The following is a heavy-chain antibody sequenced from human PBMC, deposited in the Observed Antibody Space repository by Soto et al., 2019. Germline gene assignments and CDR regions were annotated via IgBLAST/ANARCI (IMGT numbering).Heavy chain of an antibody. CDR3: ARVRYSSSWYEGFDP. CDR1: GGSISSYY. CDR2: IYYSGST. V-gene: IGHV4-59*01. D-gene: IGHD6-13*01. J-gene: IGHJ5*02. Sequence: SSETLSLTCTVSGGSISSYYWSWIRQPPGKGLEWIGYIYYSGSTNYNPSLKSRVTISVDTSKNQFSLKLSSVTAADTAVYYCARVRYSSSWYEGFDPWGQGTLVTVSS.